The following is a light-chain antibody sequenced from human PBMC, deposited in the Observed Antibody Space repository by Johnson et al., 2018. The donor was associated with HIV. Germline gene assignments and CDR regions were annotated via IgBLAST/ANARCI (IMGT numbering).Light chain of an antibody. V-gene: IGLV1-51*01. J-gene: IGLJ1*01. Sequence: QSVLTQPPSVSAAPGQTVTISCSGSSSNVGSSFVSWYRQVPGTAPKLLIYDNNKRPSGIPDRFSGSKSGTSATLGITGLQTGDEADYYCGTWDSSLSAPLYVFGTGTKVTVL. CDR1: SSNVGSSF. CDR2: DNN. CDR3: GTWDSSLSAPLYV.